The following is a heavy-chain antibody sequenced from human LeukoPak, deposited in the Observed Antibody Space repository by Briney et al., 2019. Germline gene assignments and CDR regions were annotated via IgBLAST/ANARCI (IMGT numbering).Heavy chain of an antibody. J-gene: IGHJ4*02. D-gene: IGHD4-17*01. V-gene: IGHV3-30*18. CDR3: AKVGSWSTTSFDY. CDR2: ISYDGSNK. CDR1: GFTFSSYG. Sequence: GGSLRLSCAASGFTFSSYGMHWVRQAPGKGLEWVAVISYDGSNKYYADSVKGRFTISRDNSKNTLYLQMNSLRAEDAAVYYCAKVGSWSTTSFDYWGQGTLVTVSS.